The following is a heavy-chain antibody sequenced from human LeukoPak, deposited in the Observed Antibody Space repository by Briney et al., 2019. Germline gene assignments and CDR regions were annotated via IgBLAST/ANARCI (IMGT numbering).Heavy chain of an antibody. Sequence: SEPLSLTCTVSGGSINTYYWSWIRQPPGKGLEWIGYIYYSGSTNYKPSLKSRVTMSVDTYKNQFSLKLSSVTAADTAVYYCAREGVTHNWFDPWGQGPRVTVSS. CDR3: AREGVTHNWFDP. CDR2: IYYSGST. V-gene: IGHV4-59*01. CDR1: GGSINTYY. J-gene: IGHJ5*02. D-gene: IGHD4-11*01.